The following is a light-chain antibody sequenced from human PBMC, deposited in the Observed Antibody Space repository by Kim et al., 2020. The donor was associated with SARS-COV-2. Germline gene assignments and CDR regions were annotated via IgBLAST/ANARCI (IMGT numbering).Light chain of an antibody. J-gene: IGLJ1*01. CDR3: SSYTSSSPYV. CDR2: DVN. V-gene: IGLV2-14*03. Sequence: GQSITISCTGTNSDVGGYDYVSWYQQFPGKAPKLMIYDVNKRPSGVSNRFSGSKSDNTASLTISGLQAEDEADYYCSSYTSSSPYVFGIGTKVTVL. CDR1: NSDVGGYDY.